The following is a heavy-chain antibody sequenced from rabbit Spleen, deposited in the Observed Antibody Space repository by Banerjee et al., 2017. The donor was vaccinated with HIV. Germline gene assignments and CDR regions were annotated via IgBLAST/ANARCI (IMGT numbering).Heavy chain of an antibody. J-gene: IGHJ3*01. CDR1: GVSFSGSSY. Sequence: QSLEESGGDLVKPGASLTLTCTASGVSFSGSSYMCWVRRAPGKGLEWIACIDAGSSGFSYFASWAKGRFTISKTSSTTVTLQVTSLTAADTATYFCARDTSSSFSSYGMDLWGQGTLVTVS. V-gene: IGHV1S40*01. D-gene: IGHD1-1*01. CDR2: IDAGSSGFS. CDR3: ARDTSSSFSSYGMDL.